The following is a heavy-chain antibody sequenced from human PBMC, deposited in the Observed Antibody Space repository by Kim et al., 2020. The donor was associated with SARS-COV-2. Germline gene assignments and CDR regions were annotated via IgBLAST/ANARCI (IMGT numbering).Heavy chain of an antibody. CDR2: LSWGGDEL. J-gene: IGHJ6*02. Sequence: GGSLRLSCVGSGFNFGDYAMHWVRQAPGKGLEWVSGLSWGGDELGYADSVKGRFTISRDNAKNSLYLQMDSLGPDDTAVYYCSKDVQPRLGYFYGMDVWGQGTTVTVSS. V-gene: IGHV3-9*01. D-gene: IGHD1-1*01. CDR3: SKDVQPRLGYFYGMDV. CDR1: GFNFGDYA.